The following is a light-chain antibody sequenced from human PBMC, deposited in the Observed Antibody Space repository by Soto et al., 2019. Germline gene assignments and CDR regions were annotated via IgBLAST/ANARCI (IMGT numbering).Light chain of an antibody. Sequence: QSVLTQPPSASGTPVQSVTISCSGGRSNIGGYNYVYWFQQYPGTAPKVLVFGTNLRPSGVPDRFSASKSGTSGSLTISGLRFEDEADYYCAAWDDSLRVVLFGGGTKLTVL. V-gene: IGLV1-47*02. CDR1: RSNIGGYNY. CDR2: GTN. J-gene: IGLJ2*01. CDR3: AAWDDSLRVVL.